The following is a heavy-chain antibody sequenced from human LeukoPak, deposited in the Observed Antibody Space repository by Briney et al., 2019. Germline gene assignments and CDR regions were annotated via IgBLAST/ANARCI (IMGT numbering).Heavy chain of an antibody. CDR2: ISSSSSTI. J-gene: IGHJ4*02. Sequence: GGSLRLSCAASGFTFSSYSMNWVRQAPGKGLEWVSYISSSSSTIYYADSVKGRFTISRDNAKNSLYLQMNSLRDEDTAVYYCARESYYYDSSGYYPAGCFDYWGQGTLVTVSS. CDR1: GFTFSSYS. D-gene: IGHD3-22*01. CDR3: ARESYYYDSSGYYPAGCFDY. V-gene: IGHV3-48*02.